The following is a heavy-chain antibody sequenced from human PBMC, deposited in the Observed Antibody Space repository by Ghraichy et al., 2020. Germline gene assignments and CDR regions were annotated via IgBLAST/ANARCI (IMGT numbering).Heavy chain of an antibody. Sequence: GGSLRLSCAASGFTFSSYGMHWVRQAPGKGLEWVAVISYDGSNKYYADSVKGRFTISRDNSKNTLYLQMNSLRAEDTAVYYCAKDVSGAAAWGQGTLVTVSS. V-gene: IGHV3-30*18. D-gene: IGHD3-10*01. CDR1: GFTFSSYG. CDR3: AKDVSGAAA. CDR2: ISYDGSNK. J-gene: IGHJ4*02.